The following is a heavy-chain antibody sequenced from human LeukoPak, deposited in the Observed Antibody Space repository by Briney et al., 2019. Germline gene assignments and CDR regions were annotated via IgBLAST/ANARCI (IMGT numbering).Heavy chain of an antibody. Sequence: GGSLRLSCAASGFTFSSYAMSWVRQAPGKGLEWVSAISGSGGSTYYADSVKGRFTISRDNSKNTLYLQMNSLRAEDTAVYYCAKCPAMYVWGSYRYNDYWGQGTLVTVSS. CDR1: GFTFSSYA. J-gene: IGHJ4*02. D-gene: IGHD3-16*02. CDR3: AKCPAMYVWGSYRYNDY. CDR2: ISGSGGST. V-gene: IGHV3-23*01.